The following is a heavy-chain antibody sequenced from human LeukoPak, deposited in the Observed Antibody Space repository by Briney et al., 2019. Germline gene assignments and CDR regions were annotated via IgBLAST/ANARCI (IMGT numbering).Heavy chain of an antibody. CDR1: GFTFSSYA. CDR3: AKTTQIWGYFDY. J-gene: IGHJ4*02. Sequence: GGSLRLPCAASGFTFSSYAMNWVRQAPGKGLEWVSTISGSGGNTYYADSVKGRFIISRDNSKNTLYLQMNSLRAEDTAVYYCAKTTQIWGYFDYWGQGTLVTVSS. D-gene: IGHD3-16*01. V-gene: IGHV3-23*01. CDR2: ISGSGGNT.